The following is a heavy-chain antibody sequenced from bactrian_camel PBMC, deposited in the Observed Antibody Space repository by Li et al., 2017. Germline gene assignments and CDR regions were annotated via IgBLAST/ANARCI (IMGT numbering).Heavy chain of an antibody. V-gene: IGHV3S55*01. CDR2: IDSDGDI. J-gene: IGHJ4*01. CDR1: GPTHMRYC. D-gene: IGHD1*01. Sequence: HVQLVESGGGSVQAGGSLRLSCAARGPTHMRYCMGWFRQVPGQERETVAAIDSDGDINYIDSVKGRFTISKDNANKTLYLQMNSLKPEDTAMYYCAARWIGRSACFAAPNTDFTRVGQGTQVTVS.